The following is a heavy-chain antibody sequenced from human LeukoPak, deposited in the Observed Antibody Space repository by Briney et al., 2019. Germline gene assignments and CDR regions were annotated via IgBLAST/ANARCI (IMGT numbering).Heavy chain of an antibody. V-gene: IGHV1-69*04. D-gene: IGHD3-3*01. CDR1: GGTFSSYT. CDR3: ARDAAMTISVNWFDP. J-gene: IGHJ5*02. Sequence: SVKVSCKASGGTFSSYTISWVRQAPGQGLEWMGRITPIFGIANYAQKFQGRVTITADKSTSTAYMELSSLRSEDTAVYYCARDAAMTISVNWFDPWGQGTLVTVSS. CDR2: ITPIFGIA.